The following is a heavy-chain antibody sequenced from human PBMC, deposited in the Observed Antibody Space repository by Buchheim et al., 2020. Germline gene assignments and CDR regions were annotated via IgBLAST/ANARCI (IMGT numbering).Heavy chain of an antibody. CDR1: GGSISSGSYY. V-gene: IGHV4-61*02. D-gene: IGHD5-24*01. J-gene: IGHJ4*02. CDR2: IYTSGST. Sequence: QVQLQESGPGLVKPSQTLSLTCTVSGGSISSGSYYWSWIRQPAGKGLEWIGRIYTSGSTNYNPSLKSRVTISVETSKHQFYLKLSSVTAADTAVYYCARAAGDGYNTYYFDYWGQGTL. CDR3: ARAAGDGYNTYYFDY.